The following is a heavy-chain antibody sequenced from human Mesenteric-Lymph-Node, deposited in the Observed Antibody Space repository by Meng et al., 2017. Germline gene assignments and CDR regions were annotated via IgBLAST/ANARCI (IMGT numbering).Heavy chain of an antibody. V-gene: IGHV4-39*07. CDR3: GRAPDY. J-gene: IGHJ4*02. Sequence: RQRQEAGPGLVKPSETLSLTCSVSAGFISSNNYYWGWIRQPPGKGLEWIGSMYYSGSTYYNPSLKNRVTISRDLSKNQLYLNLYFVTAADTAVYYCGRAPDYWGQGTLVTVSS. CDR2: MYYSGST. CDR1: AGFISSNNYY.